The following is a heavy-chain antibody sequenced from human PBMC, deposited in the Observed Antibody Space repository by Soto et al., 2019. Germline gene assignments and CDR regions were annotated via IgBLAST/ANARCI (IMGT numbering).Heavy chain of an antibody. V-gene: IGHV3-30-3*01. CDR1: GFTFSSYA. Sequence: RLSFAASGFTFSSYAMHWVRQAPGKGLEWVAVISYDGSNKYYADSVKGRFTISRDNSKNTLYLQMSSLRAEDTAVYYCVRDPLGTPPDYWGPGTLVTVSS. J-gene: IGHJ4*02. D-gene: IGHD3-16*02. CDR2: ISYDGSNK. CDR3: VRDPLGTPPDY.